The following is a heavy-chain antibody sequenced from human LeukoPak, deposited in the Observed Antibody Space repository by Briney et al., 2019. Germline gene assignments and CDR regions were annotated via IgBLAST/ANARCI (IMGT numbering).Heavy chain of an antibody. Sequence: SVKVSCKASGGTFSSYAISWVRQAPGQGLEWMGGIIPIFGTANYAQKFQGRVTITTDESTSTAYMELSSLRSGDTAVYYCARPRHTAMVIGFDYWGQGTLVTVSS. CDR2: IIPIFGTA. V-gene: IGHV1-69*05. CDR1: GGTFSSYA. J-gene: IGHJ4*02. D-gene: IGHD5-18*01. CDR3: ARPRHTAMVIGFDY.